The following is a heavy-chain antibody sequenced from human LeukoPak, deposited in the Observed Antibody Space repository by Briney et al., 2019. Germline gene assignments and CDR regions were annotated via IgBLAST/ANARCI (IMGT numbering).Heavy chain of an antibody. D-gene: IGHD6-19*01. CDR3: ARDSPGSGWYEFDY. Sequence: GGSLRLSCAASGSTFSSYEMNWVRQAPGKGLEWVSYISSSGSTIYYADSVKGRFTISRDNAKNSLYLQMNSLRAEDTAVYYCARDSPGSGWYEFDYWGQGTLVTVSS. J-gene: IGHJ4*02. V-gene: IGHV3-48*03. CDR1: GSTFSSYE. CDR2: ISSSGSTI.